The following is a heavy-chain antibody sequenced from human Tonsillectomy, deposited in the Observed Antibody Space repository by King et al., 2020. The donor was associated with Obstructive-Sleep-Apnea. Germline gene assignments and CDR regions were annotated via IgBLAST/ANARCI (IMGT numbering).Heavy chain of an antibody. Sequence: QLVQSGGGLVKPGGSLRLSCAASGFTFSIYSMNWVRQAPGKGLEWVSSISGSSSYIYYADSVKGRFTISRDNAKNSLYLQMNSLRAEDMAVYYCARAQTIAVAGIDHWGQGTLVTVSS. J-gene: IGHJ4*02. CDR3: ARAQTIAVAGIDH. CDR1: GFTFSIYS. D-gene: IGHD6-13*01. V-gene: IGHV3-21*01. CDR2: ISGSSSYI.